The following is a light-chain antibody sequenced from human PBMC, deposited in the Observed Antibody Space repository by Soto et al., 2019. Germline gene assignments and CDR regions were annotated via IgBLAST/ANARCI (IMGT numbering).Light chain of an antibody. V-gene: IGKV3D-20*02. CDR1: QSVSSSS. CDR2: GAS. J-gene: IGKJ5*01. Sequence: VVLTQSPGTLSLSPGERATLSCRASQSVSSSSLAWYQQKPGQAPRLLIYGASNRATGIPDRFSGSGSGTDFTLTISSLEPEDFAVYYCQQRSNWRTFGQGTRLEI. CDR3: QQRSNWRT.